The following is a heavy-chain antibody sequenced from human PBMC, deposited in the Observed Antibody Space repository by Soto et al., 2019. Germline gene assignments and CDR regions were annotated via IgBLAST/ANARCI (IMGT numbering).Heavy chain of an antibody. CDR1: GYTFTSYA. V-gene: IGHV1-3*01. Sequence: ASVKVSCKASGYTFTSYAMHWVRQAPGQRLEWMGWINAGNGNTKYSQKFQGRVTITRDTSASTAYMELSSLRSEDTAVYYCARPAQLAASPDAFDIWGQGTMVTVSS. CDR3: ARPAQLAASPDAFDI. CDR2: INAGNGNT. J-gene: IGHJ3*02. D-gene: IGHD6-6*01.